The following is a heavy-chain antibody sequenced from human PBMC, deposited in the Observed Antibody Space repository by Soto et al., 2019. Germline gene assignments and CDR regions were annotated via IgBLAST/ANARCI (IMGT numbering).Heavy chain of an antibody. J-gene: IGHJ4*02. V-gene: IGHV3-13*01. Sequence: GGSLRLSCAASGFSFSSYDMHWVGQATGKGLEWVSAIGTAGDTYYPGSVKGRFTISRENAKNSLYLQMNSLRAGDTAVYYCARGRVYSSGWYYFDYWGQGTLVTVSS. CDR2: IGTAGDT. CDR3: ARGRVYSSGWYYFDY. D-gene: IGHD6-19*01. CDR1: GFSFSSYD.